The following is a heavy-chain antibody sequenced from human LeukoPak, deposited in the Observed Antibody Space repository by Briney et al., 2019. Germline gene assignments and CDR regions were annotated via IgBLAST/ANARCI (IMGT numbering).Heavy chain of an antibody. D-gene: IGHD3-10*01. J-gene: IGHJ4*02. CDR3: ANHDGFGDY. CDR2: ISGTGSNT. Sequence: QAGGSLRLSCTASGITFSNYPMSWVRQAPGKGLEWVSTISGTGSNTYYADSAKGRFTISRDNSENTLYVQMNSLRVEDTAVYYCANHDGFGDYWGQGTLVTVSS. V-gene: IGHV3-23*01. CDR1: GITFSNYP.